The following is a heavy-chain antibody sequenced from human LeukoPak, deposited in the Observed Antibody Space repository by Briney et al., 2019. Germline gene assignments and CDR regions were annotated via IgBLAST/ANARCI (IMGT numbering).Heavy chain of an antibody. CDR2: IIPIFGTA. CDR3: ARGSPGGDFWSGYLIGY. D-gene: IGHD3-3*01. J-gene: IGHJ4*02. V-gene: IGHV1-69*05. CDR1: GGTFSSYA. Sequence: SVKVSCKASGGTFSSYAISWVRQAPGQGLEWMGGIIPIFGTANYAQKFQGRVTITTDESTSTAYMELSSLRSEDTAVYYCARGSPGGDFWSGYLIGYWGQGTLVTVSS.